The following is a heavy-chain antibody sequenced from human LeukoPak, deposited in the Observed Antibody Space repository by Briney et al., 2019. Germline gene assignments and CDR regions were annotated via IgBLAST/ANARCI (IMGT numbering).Heavy chain of an antibody. J-gene: IGHJ1*01. CDR3: ARDNYYDNSGYYSAEYFQH. CDR2: IYHSGST. V-gene: IGHV4-4*02. Sequence: SETLSLTCAVSGGSISSSNWWSWVRQPPGKGLEWIGEIYHSGSTTYNSSLKSRVTISVDKSRNQFSLKLSSVTAADTAVYYCARDNYYDNSGYYSAEYFQHWGQGSLVTVSS. CDR1: GGSISSSNW. D-gene: IGHD3-22*01.